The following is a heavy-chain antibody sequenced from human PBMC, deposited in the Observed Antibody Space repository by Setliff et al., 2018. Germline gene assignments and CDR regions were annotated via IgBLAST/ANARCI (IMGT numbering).Heavy chain of an antibody. Sequence: GASVKFSCKAAGGTFSSYAISWVRQAPGQGLEWMGGIIPILGIANYAQKFQGRVTITADKSTSTAYMELSSLRSEDTAVYYCARTYYDILTGYYSSPGYFAYWGQGTLVTVSS. V-gene: IGHV1-69*10. CDR1: GGTFSSYA. CDR2: IIPILGIA. J-gene: IGHJ4*02. CDR3: ARTYYDILTGYYSSPGYFAY. D-gene: IGHD3-9*01.